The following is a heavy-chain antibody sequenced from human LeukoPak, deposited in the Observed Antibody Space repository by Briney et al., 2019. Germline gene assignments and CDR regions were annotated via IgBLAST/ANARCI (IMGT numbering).Heavy chain of an antibody. CDR3: AYGSNSAADH. CDR1: GGSISSWTYY. Sequence: SETLSLTCTVSGGSISSWTYYWGWIRQPPGKGLEWIGTIYYGGTNYYNPSLKSRVTISVDTSKNQFSLNLNSVTAADTAVYYYAYGSNSAADHWGQGTLVTVSS. J-gene: IGHJ4*02. V-gene: IGHV4-39*01. CDR2: IYYGGTN. D-gene: IGHD4-23*01.